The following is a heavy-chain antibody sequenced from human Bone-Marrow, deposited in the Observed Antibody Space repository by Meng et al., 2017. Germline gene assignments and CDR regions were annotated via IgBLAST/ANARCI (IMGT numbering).Heavy chain of an antibody. Sequence: QVQLQQWGAGLLKPSETLSLTCAVYGGSFSGYYWSWIRQPPGKGLEWIGEINHSGSTNYNPSLKSRVTISIDTSKNQFSLKLSSVTAADTAVYYCARPETGDYFDYWGPGTLVTVSS. CDR1: GGSFSGYY. J-gene: IGHJ4*02. CDR3: ARPETGDYFDY. D-gene: IGHD3-10*01. CDR2: INHSGST. V-gene: IGHV4-34*01.